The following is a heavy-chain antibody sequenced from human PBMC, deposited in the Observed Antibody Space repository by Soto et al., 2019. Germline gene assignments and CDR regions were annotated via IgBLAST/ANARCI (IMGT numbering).Heavy chain of an antibody. CDR1: GGSFGTNY. CDR3: ATDSAGRGPFDP. J-gene: IGHJ5*02. CDR2: TYYTGST. V-gene: IGHV4-59*13. Sequence: SETLSLTCTISGGSFGTNYWSWIRQAPGKGLEWIGYTYYTGSTKYNPSLKSRATISVDTSNNQFSLTLNSAAAADTAVYYCATDSAGRGPFDPWGHGILVTVSS. D-gene: IGHD3-10*01.